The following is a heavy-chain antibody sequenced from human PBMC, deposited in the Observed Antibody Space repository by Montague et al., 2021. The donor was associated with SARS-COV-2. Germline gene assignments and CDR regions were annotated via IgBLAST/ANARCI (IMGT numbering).Heavy chain of an antibody. CDR1: GGSISSYY. V-gene: IGHV4-59*01. CDR2: IYYSGST. D-gene: IGHD3-10*01. CDR3: ARLPDLLLWFGEALDY. J-gene: IGHJ4*02. Sequence: SETLSLTCTVSGGSISSYYCSWIRQPPGKGLEWIGYIYYSGSTNXNPSLKSRVTISVDTSKNQFSLKLSSVTAADTAVYYCARLPDLLLWFGEALDYWGQGTLVTVSS.